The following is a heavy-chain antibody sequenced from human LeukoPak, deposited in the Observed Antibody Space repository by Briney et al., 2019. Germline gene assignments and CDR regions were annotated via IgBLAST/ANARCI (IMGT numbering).Heavy chain of an antibody. J-gene: IGHJ4*02. CDR2: FSTGGTT. Sequence: GGSLRLSCAASGFSVSNNYMNWVRQAPGKGLEWVSTFSTGGTTKSADSVKGRFTISRDNSKNALFLQMNSLRVEDTAVYFCARVWGGGQDGFDFWGQGTLVTVSS. CDR1: GFSVSNNY. CDR3: ARVWGGGQDGFDF. D-gene: IGHD3-16*01. V-gene: IGHV3-66*01.